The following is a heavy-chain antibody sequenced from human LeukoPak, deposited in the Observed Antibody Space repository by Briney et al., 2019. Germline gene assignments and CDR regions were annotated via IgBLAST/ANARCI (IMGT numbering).Heavy chain of an antibody. J-gene: IGHJ4*02. V-gene: IGHV3-23*01. CDR1: GFTFSSYA. CDR2: IIGSGGST. D-gene: IGHD2-15*01. CDR3: AKDRIVVVVAAGSFDY. Sequence: SLTLSCAASGFTFSSYAMSWVRQAPGKGLEWVSSIIGSGGSTYYADSVKGRFTISRDNSKNTLYMQMNSLRAEDTAVYYCAKDRIVVVVAAGSFDYWGQGTLVTVSS.